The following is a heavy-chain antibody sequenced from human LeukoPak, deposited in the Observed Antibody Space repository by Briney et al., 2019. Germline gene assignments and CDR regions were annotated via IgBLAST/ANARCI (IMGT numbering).Heavy chain of an antibody. V-gene: IGHV4-38-2*01. D-gene: IGHD5-24*01. Sequence: WETLSLTCAVSGYSISSGYCWGWIRRPPGRGLEWIGSIDHSGTAYYNPSLKSRVTISVDTSKNQFSLRLSSVTAAYTAVYYCATTDGRDGYIGCFGYWGQRTLVTVSS. CDR3: ATTDGRDGYIGCFGY. CDR1: GYSISSGYC. J-gene: IGHJ4*02. CDR2: IDHSGTA.